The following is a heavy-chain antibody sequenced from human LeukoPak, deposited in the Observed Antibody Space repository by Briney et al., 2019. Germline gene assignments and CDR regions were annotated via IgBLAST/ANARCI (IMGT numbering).Heavy chain of an antibody. V-gene: IGHV3-23*01. CDR1: GFTFSSYA. J-gene: IGHJ4*02. Sequence: GGSLRLSCAASGFTFSSYAMTWVRQAPGKGLEWVSSISGSGGNTYYADSVKGRFTISRDNSENTLYLQMNSLGAEDTAVYYCAKSRGYYYDSSGYPNYFDYWGQGPLVTVSS. CDR3: AKSRGYYYDSSGYPNYFDY. D-gene: IGHD3-22*01. CDR2: ISGSGGNT.